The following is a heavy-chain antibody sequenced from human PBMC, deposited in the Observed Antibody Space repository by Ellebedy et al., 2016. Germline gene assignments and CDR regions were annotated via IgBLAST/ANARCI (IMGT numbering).Heavy chain of an antibody. Sequence: SVKVSXKASGDTFSTCAFSWVRQAPGQGLEWVGGIIPIFRSPNYAQKFQGRVTITADQSTTTAYMELSSLRSEDTAVYYCARGLVAVAGIGFDYWGQGTLVTVSS. J-gene: IGHJ4*02. V-gene: IGHV1-69*13. D-gene: IGHD6-19*01. CDR2: IIPIFRSP. CDR3: ARGLVAVAGIGFDY. CDR1: GDTFSTCA.